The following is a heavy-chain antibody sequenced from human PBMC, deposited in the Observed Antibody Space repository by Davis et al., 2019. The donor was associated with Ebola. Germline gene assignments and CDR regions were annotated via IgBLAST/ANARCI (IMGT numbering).Heavy chain of an antibody. CDR2: ISSSSSYI. CDR3: ARSNV. CDR1: GFTFSTYM. V-gene: IGHV3-21*01. Sequence: GESLKISCVASGFTFSTYMMNWVRQAPGKGLEWVSSISSSSSYIYYADSVKGRFTISRDNAKNSLYLQMNSLRAEDTAVYYCARSNVWGQGTTVTVSS. J-gene: IGHJ6*02. D-gene: IGHD5/OR15-5a*01.